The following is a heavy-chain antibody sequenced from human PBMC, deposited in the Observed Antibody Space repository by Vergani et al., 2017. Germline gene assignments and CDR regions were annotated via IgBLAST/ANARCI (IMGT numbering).Heavy chain of an antibody. CDR2: MNPNSGNT. Sequence: QVQLVQSGAEVKKPGASVKVSCKASGYTFTSYDINWVRQATGQGLEWMGWMNPNSGNTGYAQKFRGRVTMTRNTSISTAYMELSSLRSEDTAVYYCARCRSGSYYFHYYYYMDVWGKGTTVTVSS. CDR3: ARCRSGSYYFHYYYYMDV. J-gene: IGHJ6*03. CDR1: GYTFTSYD. V-gene: IGHV1-8*01. D-gene: IGHD1-26*01.